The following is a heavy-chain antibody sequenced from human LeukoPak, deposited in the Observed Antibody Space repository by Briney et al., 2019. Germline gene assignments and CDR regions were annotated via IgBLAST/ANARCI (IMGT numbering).Heavy chain of an antibody. CDR3: AREAIFGVAPAYGMDV. CDR2: VSATGGGT. D-gene: IGHD3-3*01. V-gene: IGHV3-23*01. CDR1: GFTFNNYA. J-gene: IGHJ6*02. Sequence: GGSLRLSCAASGFTFNNYAMSWVRQAPGKGLEWVSTVSATGGGTYYADSVEGRFTISRDNAKNSLYLQMNSLRDEDTAVYYCAREAIFGVAPAYGMDVWGQGTTVTVSS.